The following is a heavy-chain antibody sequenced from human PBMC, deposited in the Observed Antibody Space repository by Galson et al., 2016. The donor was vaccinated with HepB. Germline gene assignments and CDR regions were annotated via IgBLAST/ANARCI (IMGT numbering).Heavy chain of an antibody. CDR3: ARATALSTAVLGSKRRYYYGMDV. Sequence: SETLSLTCAVYGGSFSDYYWSWIRQPPGRGLEWIGEINHSGSSNYNPSLKSRVTMSVDTSKNQFSLNLRSVTAADTAVYYCARATALSTAVLGSKRRYYYGMDVWGQGTTVTVSS. J-gene: IGHJ6*02. CDR1: GGSFSDYY. D-gene: IGHD6-19*01. CDR2: INHSGSS. V-gene: IGHV4-34*01.